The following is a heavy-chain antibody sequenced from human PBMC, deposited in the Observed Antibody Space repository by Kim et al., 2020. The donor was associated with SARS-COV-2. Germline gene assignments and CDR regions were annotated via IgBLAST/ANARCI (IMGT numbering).Heavy chain of an antibody. CDR2: IYYSGST. D-gene: IGHD5-12*01. CDR1: GGSISSGGYY. Sequence: SETLSLTCTVSGGSISSGGYYWSWIRQHPGKGLEWIGYIYYSGSTYYNPSLKSRVTISVDTSKNQFSLKLSSVTAADTAVYYCARDPGVYSGYDFYYYGMHVWGQGITITLSS. V-gene: IGHV4-31*03. CDR3: ARDPGVYSGYDFYYYGMHV. J-gene: IGHJ6*02.